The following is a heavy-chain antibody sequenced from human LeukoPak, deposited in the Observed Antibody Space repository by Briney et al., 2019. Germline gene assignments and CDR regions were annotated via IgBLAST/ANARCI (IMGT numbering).Heavy chain of an antibody. CDR1: GGTFSSYA. CDR2: IIPILGIA. Sequence: GSSVKVSCEASGGTFSSYAISWVRQAPGQGLEWMGRIIPILGIANYAQKFQGRVTITADKSTSTAYMELSSLRSEDTAVYYCARVQEDYFDYWGQGTLVTVSS. CDR3: ARVQEDYFDY. V-gene: IGHV1-69*04. J-gene: IGHJ4*02.